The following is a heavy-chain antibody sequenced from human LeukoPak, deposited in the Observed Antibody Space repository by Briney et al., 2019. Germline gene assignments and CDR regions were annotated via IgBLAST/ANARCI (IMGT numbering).Heavy chain of an antibody. CDR2: ISGSGGST. CDR3: VYGSGSYKPNWFDP. CDR1: GFTFSSYA. J-gene: IGHJ5*02. Sequence: GGSLRLSCAASGFTFSSYAMSWVRQAPGKGLEWVSAISGSGGSTYYADSVKGRFTISRDNSKNTLYLQMNSLRAEDTAVYYCVYGSGSYKPNWFDPWGQGTLVTVSS. V-gene: IGHV3-23*01. D-gene: IGHD3-10*01.